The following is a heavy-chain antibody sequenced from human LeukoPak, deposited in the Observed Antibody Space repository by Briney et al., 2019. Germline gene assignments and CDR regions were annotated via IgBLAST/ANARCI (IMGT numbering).Heavy chain of an antibody. D-gene: IGHD1-26*01. CDR1: GLTFSTYW. CDR3: AGGRWELLGGNY. Sequence: PGGSLRLSCAASGLTFSTYWMSWVRQAPGKGLEWVANIKQDGSEKYYVDSVKGRFTISRDNAKNSLYLQMNSLRAEDTAVYYCAGGRWELLGGNYWGQGTLVTVSS. CDR2: IKQDGSEK. V-gene: IGHV3-7*01. J-gene: IGHJ4*02.